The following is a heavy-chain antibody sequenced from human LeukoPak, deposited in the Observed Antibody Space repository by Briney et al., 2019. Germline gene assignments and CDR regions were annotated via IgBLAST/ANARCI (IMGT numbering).Heavy chain of an antibody. Sequence: PGGSLRLSCEASGFTFSPYWMSWVRQAPGKGLERVATIKGDGSDQYYVDSVKGRFTISRDNAKNSLYLQMDSLRAEDTAVYYCASHWAQQLVSDYWGQGTLVTVSS. CDR1: GFTFSPYW. J-gene: IGHJ4*02. V-gene: IGHV3-7*01. D-gene: IGHD6-13*01. CDR2: IKGDGSDQ. CDR3: ASHWAQQLVSDY.